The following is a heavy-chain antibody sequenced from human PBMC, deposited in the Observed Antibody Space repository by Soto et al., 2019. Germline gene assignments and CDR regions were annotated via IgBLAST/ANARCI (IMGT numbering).Heavy chain of an antibody. J-gene: IGHJ6*02. V-gene: IGHV4-34*01. D-gene: IGHD3-10*01. CDR1: GGSIRGYY. Sequence: SETLSLTCGVYGGSIRGYYWSWIRQSPGKGLEWIGDINDNGGTNYNPSLKSRVTTSLDTSKKQVSLMVSSVTAADTAVYYCARGRYSYETIYYKFYYSALDVWGQGTTVTVSS. CDR2: INDNGGT. CDR3: ARGRYSYETIYYKFYYSALDV.